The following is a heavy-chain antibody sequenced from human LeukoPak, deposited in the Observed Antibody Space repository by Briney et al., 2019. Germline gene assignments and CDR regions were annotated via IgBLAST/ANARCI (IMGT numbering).Heavy chain of an antibody. CDR2: ISSSSSYI. V-gene: IGHV3-21*01. J-gene: IGHJ3*02. Sequence: PGGSLRLSCAASGFTFSSYSMNWVRQAPGKGLEWVSSISSSSSYIYYADSVKGRFTISRDNAKNSLYLQMNSLRAEDTAVYYCARSGYSSSWHGADAFDIWGQGTIVTVSS. D-gene: IGHD6-13*01. CDR3: ARSGYSSSWHGADAFDI. CDR1: GFTFSSYS.